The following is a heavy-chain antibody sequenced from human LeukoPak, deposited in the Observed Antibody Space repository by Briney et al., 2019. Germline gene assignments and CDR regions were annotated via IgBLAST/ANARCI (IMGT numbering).Heavy chain of an antibody. CDR1: GGSISSNNYY. V-gene: IGHV4-39*01. CDR3: ARRVPSDYSYYFDY. D-gene: IGHD3-22*01. J-gene: IGHJ4*02. CDR2: VSYSGST. Sequence: PSETLSLTCTVSGGSISSNNYYWGWVRQPPGKGLEWIGSVSYSGSTYYNPSLRSRVTISVDTSKNQFSLNLTSVTAADTAVYYCARRVPSDYSYYFDYWGQGTLVTVSS.